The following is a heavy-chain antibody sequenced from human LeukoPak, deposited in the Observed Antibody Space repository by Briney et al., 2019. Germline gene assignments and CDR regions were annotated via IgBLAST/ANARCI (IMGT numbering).Heavy chain of an antibody. CDR2: INWNGGST. V-gene: IGHV3-20*04. CDR1: GFTFDDYG. Sequence: GGSLRLSCAASGFTFDDYGMSWVRQAPGKGLEWVSGINWNGGSTGYADSVKGRFTISRDNAKNSLYLQMNSLRAEDTALYYCARENLGITMVRGVIGGGVDYWGQGTLVTVSS. D-gene: IGHD3-10*01. CDR3: ARENLGITMVRGVIGGGVDY. J-gene: IGHJ4*02.